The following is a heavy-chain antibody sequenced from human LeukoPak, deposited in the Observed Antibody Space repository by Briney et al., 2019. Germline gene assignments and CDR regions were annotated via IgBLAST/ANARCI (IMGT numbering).Heavy chain of an antibody. CDR1: GFTFSSYA. V-gene: IGHV3-23*01. CDR2: ISGSGGST. Sequence: GGSLRLSCAASGFTFSSYAMSWVRQAPGKGLEWVSAISGSGGSTYYADSVKGRFTISRDNSKNTLYLQVNSLRAEDTAVYFCARGGSDTAMAHDYWAQGTLVTVSS. J-gene: IGHJ4*02. D-gene: IGHD5-18*01. CDR3: ARGGSDTAMAHDY.